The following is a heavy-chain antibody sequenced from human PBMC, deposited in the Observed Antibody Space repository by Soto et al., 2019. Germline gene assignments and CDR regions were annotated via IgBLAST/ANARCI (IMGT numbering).Heavy chain of an antibody. CDR2: IYYSGST. CDR1: GGSISSGDYY. CDR3: ARWWSGSRQGFDP. Sequence: QVQLQESGPGLVKPSQTLSLTCTVSGGSISSGDYYWSWIRQHPGKGLEWIGYIYYSGSTYYNPSLKSLVTISVDTSQNQFCLKLSSVTSADTAVYYCARWWSGSRQGFDPWGQGTLVSVSS. J-gene: IGHJ5*02. V-gene: IGHV4-31*01. D-gene: IGHD3-3*01.